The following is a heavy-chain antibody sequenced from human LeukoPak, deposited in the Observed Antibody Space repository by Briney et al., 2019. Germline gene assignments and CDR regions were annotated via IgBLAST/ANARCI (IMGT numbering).Heavy chain of an antibody. J-gene: IGHJ4*02. V-gene: IGHV3-11*01. CDR3: AREYSSSSGRSFDY. Sequence: GGSLRLSCAASGFTFSDYSMSWIRQAPGQGLECVSYISSSGSTIYYADSVKGRFTISRDNAKNSLYLQMNSLRDEDTAVYYCAREYSSSSGRSFDYWGQGTLVTVSS. CDR1: GFTFSDYS. CDR2: ISSSGSTI. D-gene: IGHD6-6*01.